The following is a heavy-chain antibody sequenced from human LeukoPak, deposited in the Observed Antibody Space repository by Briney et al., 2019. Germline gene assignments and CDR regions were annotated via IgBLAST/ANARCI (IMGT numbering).Heavy chain of an antibody. Sequence: SGRSLRLSCAASGFTLSSYAMHWVRQAPGKGLEWVAVISYDGSNKYYADSVKGRFTISRDNSKNTLYLQMNSLRAEDTAAYYCARDAGDRWELLPLYYYYGMDVWGQGTTVTVSS. CDR3: ARDAGDRWELLPLYYYYGMDV. CDR1: GFTLSSYA. CDR2: ISYDGSNK. D-gene: IGHD1-26*01. J-gene: IGHJ6*02. V-gene: IGHV3-30*04.